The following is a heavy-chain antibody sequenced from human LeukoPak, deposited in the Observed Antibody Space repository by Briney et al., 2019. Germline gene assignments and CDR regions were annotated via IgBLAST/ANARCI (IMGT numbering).Heavy chain of an antibody. CDR3: TRSSGWRSPLAY. Sequence: ASVKVSCKISGFGLSVLSIHWMRQAPGKGLEWVGGIRPETGEPIFAQKFRGRVTITEDTFTDTGYLELRGLTSEDTAVYYCTRSSGWRSPLAYWGQGTLVTVSS. CDR2: IRPETGEP. V-gene: IGHV1-24*01. CDR1: GFGLSVLS. D-gene: IGHD6-19*01. J-gene: IGHJ4*02.